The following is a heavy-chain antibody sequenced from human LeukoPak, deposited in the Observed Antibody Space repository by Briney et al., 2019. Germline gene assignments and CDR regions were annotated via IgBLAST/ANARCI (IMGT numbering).Heavy chain of an antibody. Sequence: RSLRLSCAASGFTLSSYTIHWVRQAPGKGLEWVADISYDGVSIYYADSVKGRFTISRDNSKNTLYLQMNSLRADDTAVYYCAKGARGDTVTSIVGLNWFDPWGQGTLVTISS. CDR1: GFTLSSYT. CDR2: ISYDGVSI. J-gene: IGHJ5*02. D-gene: IGHD4-17*01. V-gene: IGHV3-30-3*01. CDR3: AKGARGDTVTSIVGLNWFDP.